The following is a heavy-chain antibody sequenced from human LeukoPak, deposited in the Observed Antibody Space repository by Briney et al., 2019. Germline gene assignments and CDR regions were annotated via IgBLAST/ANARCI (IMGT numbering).Heavy chain of an antibody. CDR2: IKSDGSTT. D-gene: IGHD5-18*01. CDR1: GFTFSSYW. CDR3: ARVVDTHFDY. V-gene: IGHV3-74*01. Sequence: GGSLRLSCAASGFTFSSYWMHWVRQAPGKGLGWVSRIKSDGSTTTYADSVKGRFTIYRDNAKNTLYLQMNSLRAEDTAVYYCARVVDTHFDYWGQGTLVTVSS. J-gene: IGHJ4*02.